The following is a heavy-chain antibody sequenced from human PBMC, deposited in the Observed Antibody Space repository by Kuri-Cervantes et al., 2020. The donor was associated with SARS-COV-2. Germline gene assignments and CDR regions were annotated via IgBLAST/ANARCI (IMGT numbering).Heavy chain of an antibody. CDR3: ARAPPGAADRPLDY. CDR1: GYSFTNYF. D-gene: IGHD6-13*01. Sequence: ASVKVSCKTSGYSFTNYFIHWVRQAPGQGLEWMGIITPGGGTIAFTQQFQGRVTMTSDTSTSTVHMEVRSLRPEDTAMYYCARAPPGAADRPLDYWGQGTQVTGSS. CDR2: ITPGGGTI. J-gene: IGHJ4*02. V-gene: IGHV1-46*01.